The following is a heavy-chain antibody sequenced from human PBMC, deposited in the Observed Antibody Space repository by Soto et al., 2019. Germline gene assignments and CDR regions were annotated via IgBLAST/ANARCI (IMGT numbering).Heavy chain of an antibody. CDR1: GFTFNIYA. CDR3: AKDRYLDHDSRGYLFDN. Sequence: VQPLESGGDLIQPGGSLRLSCAASGFTFNIYAMTWVRQAPGKGLEWVSAISRYGDFTYYADSVEGRFTISRDNSKNTLYLQMNSLRAEDTAVYYCAKDRYLDHDSRGYLFDNWGQGTLVTVSS. V-gene: IGHV3-23*01. CDR2: ISRYGDFT. J-gene: IGHJ4*02. D-gene: IGHD3-22*01.